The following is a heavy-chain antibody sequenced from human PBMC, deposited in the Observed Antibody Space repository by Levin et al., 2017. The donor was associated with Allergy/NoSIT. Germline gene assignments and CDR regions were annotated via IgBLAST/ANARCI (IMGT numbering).Heavy chain of an antibody. Sequence: PSETLSLTCTVSGGSVSSGNSHWNWIRQPPGTRLEWIGYISYSGTTYYNPSLKSRVTISVDTSKNQFSLNLSSVTAADTAVYYCARRDDSGAYFPSFDSWGQGTLVTVSS. CDR2: ISYSGTT. CDR3: ARRDDSGAYFPSFDS. D-gene: IGHD3-22*01. V-gene: IGHV4-61*01. J-gene: IGHJ4*02. CDR1: GGSVSSGNSH.